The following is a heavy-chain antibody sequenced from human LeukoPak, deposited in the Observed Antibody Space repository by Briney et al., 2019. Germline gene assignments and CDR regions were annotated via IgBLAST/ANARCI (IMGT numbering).Heavy chain of an antibody. CDR2: TYYRSEWYN. V-gene: IGHV6-1*01. D-gene: IGHD5-24*01. CDR3: ARVAGRDGYDY. J-gene: IGHJ4*02. Sequence: SQTLSLTCAISGDSVSSNSAAWHWIRQSPSRGLEWLGRTYYRSEWYNDYAVSMKSRITINPDTSKNHFSLQLNSVTPEDTAVYYCARVAGRDGYDYWGQGTLVTVSS. CDR1: GDSVSSNSAA.